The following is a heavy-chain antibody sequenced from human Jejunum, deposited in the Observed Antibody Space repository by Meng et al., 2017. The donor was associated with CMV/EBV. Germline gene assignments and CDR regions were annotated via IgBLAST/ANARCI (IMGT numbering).Heavy chain of an antibody. CDR1: GFSVGNNY. CDR3: ARGAFD. D-gene: IGHD2/OR15-2a*01. J-gene: IGHJ4*02. CDR2: IYDVGNT. V-gene: IGHV3-66*02. Sequence: SCAASGFSVGNNYMNWVRQAPGKGLEWVSVIYDVGNTYYADSVKGRFFISRDSSKNILYLQMNSLRPEDTALYYCARGAFDWGQGTLVTVSS.